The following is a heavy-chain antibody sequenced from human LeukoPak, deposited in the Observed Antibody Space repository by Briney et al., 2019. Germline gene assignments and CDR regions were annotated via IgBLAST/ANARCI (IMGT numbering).Heavy chain of an antibody. CDR2: INHSGST. CDR1: GGSFSGYY. CDR3: ARGADYGDYLDY. D-gene: IGHD4-17*01. V-gene: IGHV4-34*01. Sequence: PSETLSLTCAVYGGSFSGYYWSWIRQPPGKGLEWIGEINHSGSTNYNPSLKSRVTISVDTSKNQFSLKLSSVTAADTAVYYCARGADYGDYLDYWGQGTLVTVSS. J-gene: IGHJ4*02.